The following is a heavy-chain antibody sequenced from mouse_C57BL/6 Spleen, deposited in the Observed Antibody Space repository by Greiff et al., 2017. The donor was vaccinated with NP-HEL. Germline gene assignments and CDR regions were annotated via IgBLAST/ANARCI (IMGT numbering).Heavy chain of an antibody. CDR1: GYTFTDYY. D-gene: IGHD2-4*01. J-gene: IGHJ3*01. CDR2: INPNNGGT. CDR3: AYDYDGGFAY. Sequence: EVQLQQSGPELVKPGASVKISCKASGYTFTDYYMNWVKQSPGKSLEWIGDINPNNGGTSYNQKFKGKATLTVDKSSSTAYMELRSLTSEDSAVYYCAYDYDGGFAYWGQGTLVTVSA. V-gene: IGHV1-26*01.